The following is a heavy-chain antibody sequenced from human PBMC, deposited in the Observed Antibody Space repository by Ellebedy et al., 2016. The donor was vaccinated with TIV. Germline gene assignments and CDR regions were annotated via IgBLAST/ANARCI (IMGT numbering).Heavy chain of an antibody. CDR2: ISGSGGST. J-gene: IGHJ4*02. D-gene: IGHD2-2*01. Sequence: GESLKISCAASGFTFSSYAMSWVRQAPGKGLEWVSAISGSGGSTYYADSVKGRFTISRDNSKNTLYLQMNSLRAEDTAVYYCAKDPLLKDIVVVPAAMPFDYWGQGTLVTVSS. CDR1: GFTFSSYA. V-gene: IGHV3-23*01. CDR3: AKDPLLKDIVVVPAAMPFDY.